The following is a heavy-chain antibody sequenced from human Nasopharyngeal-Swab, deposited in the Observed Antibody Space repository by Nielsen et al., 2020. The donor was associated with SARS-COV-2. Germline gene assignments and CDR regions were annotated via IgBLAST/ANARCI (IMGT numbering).Heavy chain of an antibody. CDR1: GYTLTELS. CDR2: FDPEDGET. J-gene: IGHJ6*02. D-gene: IGHD2-2*01. Sequence: ASVKVSCKVSGYTLTELSMHWVRQAPGKGLEWMGGFDPEDGETIYAQKFQGRVTMTEDTSTDPAYMELSSLRSEDTAVYYCRVVPAAMWYYYYGMDVGGQGTTVTVSS. CDR3: RVVPAAMWYYYYGMDV. V-gene: IGHV1-24*01.